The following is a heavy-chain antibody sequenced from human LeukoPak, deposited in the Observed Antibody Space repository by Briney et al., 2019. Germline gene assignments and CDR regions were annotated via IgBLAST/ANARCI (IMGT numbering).Heavy chain of an antibody. CDR2: TYYTSKWYN. V-gene: IGHV6-1*01. J-gene: IGHJ5*01. Sequence: QTLSLTCGISGDSVSSKSGGWNWIRQSPSRGLEWLGRTYYTSKWYNEYAVSMKSRITINSDTSKNQLSLHLDSVTPEDTAVYYCAREQLWSGPNRFDSWGQGTLVTVSS. CDR3: AREQLWSGPNRFDS. CDR1: GDSVSSKSGG. D-gene: IGHD3-10*02.